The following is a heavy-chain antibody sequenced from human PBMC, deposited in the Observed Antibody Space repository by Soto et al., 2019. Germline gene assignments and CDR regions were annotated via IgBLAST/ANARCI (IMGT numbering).Heavy chain of an antibody. V-gene: IGHV4-31*11. Sequence: SETLSLTCAVSGGSISSDDYYWSWIRQHPGKGLEWIGYIFYSGYSYYKSSLKSRVTISVDTSKNQFSLKLYSVTAADAAVYYCARVSDYWSQGTLVTVSS. CDR1: GGSISSDDYY. J-gene: IGHJ4*02. CDR3: ARVSDY. CDR2: IFYSGYS.